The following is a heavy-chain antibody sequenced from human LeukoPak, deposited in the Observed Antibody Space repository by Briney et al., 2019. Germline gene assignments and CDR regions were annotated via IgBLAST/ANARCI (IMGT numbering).Heavy chain of an antibody. Sequence: SVKVSCKASGGTFSSYAISWVRQAPGQGLEWMGGIIPIFGTANYAQKFQGRVTITTDESTSTAYMELSSLRSEDTAVYYCARADSSSWYSRGGTLGYWGQGTLVTVSS. CDR3: ARADSSSWYSRGGTLGY. CDR2: IIPIFGTA. CDR1: GGTFSSYA. J-gene: IGHJ4*02. V-gene: IGHV1-69*05. D-gene: IGHD6-13*01.